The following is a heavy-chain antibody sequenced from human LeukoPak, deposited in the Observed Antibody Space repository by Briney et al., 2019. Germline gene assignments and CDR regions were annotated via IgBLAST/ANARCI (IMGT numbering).Heavy chain of an antibody. V-gene: IGHV1-2*06. CDR1: GYTFTGYY. J-gene: IGHJ4*02. CDR3: ARDDTEVSFDY. CDR2: INPNSGGT. Sequence: ASVKVSCKASGYTFTGYYMHWVRQVPGQGLEWMGRINPNSGGTNYAQKFQGRVTMTRDTSISTAYMELSRLRSDDTAVYYCARDDTEVSFDYWGQGTLVTVSS.